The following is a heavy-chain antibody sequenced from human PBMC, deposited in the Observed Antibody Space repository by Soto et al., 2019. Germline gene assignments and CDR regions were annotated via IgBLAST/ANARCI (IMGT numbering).Heavy chain of an antibody. Sequence: QVQLQESGPGLVKPSGTLSLTCAVSGGSISSGNWWSWVRQPPGKGLEWIGEIYHSGSTNYYPSLKSRVTISVDKSKNQFSQKLSSVTAADTAVYYCAKLDYYGSGSYSLDWFDPWGQGTLVTVSS. J-gene: IGHJ5*02. CDR2: IYHSGST. V-gene: IGHV4-4*02. CDR3: AKLDYYGSGSYSLDWFDP. CDR1: GGSISSGNW. D-gene: IGHD3-10*01.